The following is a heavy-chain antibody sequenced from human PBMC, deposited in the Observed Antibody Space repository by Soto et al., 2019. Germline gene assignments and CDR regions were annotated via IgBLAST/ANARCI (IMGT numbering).Heavy chain of an antibody. D-gene: IGHD1-1*01. J-gene: IGHJ6*02. CDR3: AKGRNDDYYYYGMDV. CDR2: ISGSGGST. CDR1: GFTFSSYA. V-gene: IGHV3-23*01. Sequence: GGSLRLSCAASGFTFSSYAMSWVRQAPGKGLEWVSAISGSGGSTYYADSVKGRFTISRDNSKNTLYLQMNSLRAEDTAVYYYAKGRNDDYYYYGMDVWGQGPTVTVSS.